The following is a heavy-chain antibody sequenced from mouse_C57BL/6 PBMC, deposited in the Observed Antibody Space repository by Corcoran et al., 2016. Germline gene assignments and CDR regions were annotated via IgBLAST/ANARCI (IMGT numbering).Heavy chain of an antibody. CDR1: GFSLRTSGMG. J-gene: IGHJ1*03. Sequence: QVTLKESGPGILQSSQTLSLTCSFSGFSLRTSGMGVSWIRQPSGKGLEWLAHIYWDDDKRYNPSLKSRLTISKDTSRNQVFLKITSGDTADTATYSCATVVRYFDVWGTGTTVTVSS. D-gene: IGHD1-1*01. V-gene: IGHV8-12*01. CDR2: IYWDDDK. CDR3: ATVVRYFDV.